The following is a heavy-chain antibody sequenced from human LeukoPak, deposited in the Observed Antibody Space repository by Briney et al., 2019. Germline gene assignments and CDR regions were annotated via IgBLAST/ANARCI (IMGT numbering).Heavy chain of an antibody. D-gene: IGHD3-10*01. Sequence: GESLKISCKDSGYTFTHLWIGWVRQKSGSGLEWMGIIYPRDSDTRYSPSFQGHVSISADTSINTAYLEWSRLEASDTAIYYCARHSDVIGAIWGQGTLVTVSS. V-gene: IGHV5-51*01. CDR2: IYPRDSDT. CDR3: ARHSDVIGAI. CDR1: GYTFTHLW. J-gene: IGHJ4*02.